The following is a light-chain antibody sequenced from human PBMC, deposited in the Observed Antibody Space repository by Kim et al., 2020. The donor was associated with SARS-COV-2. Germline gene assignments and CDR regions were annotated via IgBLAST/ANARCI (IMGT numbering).Light chain of an antibody. V-gene: IGKV3-11*01. CDR3: QQRSNWPPTWT. J-gene: IGKJ1*01. Sequence: EIVLTQSPATLSLSPGERATLSCRASQSINNYLAWYQQKPGQAPRLLIYDASNRAPGIPARFSGSGSGTDFTLTISSLEPEDFAVYYCQQRSNWPPTWTFGQGTKVDIK. CDR1: QSINNY. CDR2: DAS.